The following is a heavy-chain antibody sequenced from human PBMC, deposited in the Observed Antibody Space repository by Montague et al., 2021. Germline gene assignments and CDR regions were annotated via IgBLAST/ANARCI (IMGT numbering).Heavy chain of an antibody. CDR3: ARDPRNYDMLTVYYGFYYYGLDV. V-gene: IGHV4-61*02. D-gene: IGHD3-9*01. CDR1: GASITSGGYY. J-gene: IGHJ6*02. Sequence: TLSLTCTVSGASITSGGYYWTWIRQPAGKGLEWIGRINTSGNTDYNPFLSSRVTILVDTSRNHFSLKLYSVTAADTATYFCARDPRNYDMLTVYYGFYYYGLDVWGQGTTVTVSS. CDR2: INTSGNT.